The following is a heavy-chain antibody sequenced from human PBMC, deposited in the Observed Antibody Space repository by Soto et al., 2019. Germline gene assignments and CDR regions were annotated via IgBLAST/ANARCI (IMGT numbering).Heavy chain of an antibody. D-gene: IGHD2-15*01. CDR3: ARGYCSGGSCYYYYGMDV. CDR1: GGTFSSYA. CDR2: IIPIFGTA. J-gene: IGHJ6*02. V-gene: IGHV1-69*13. Sequence: EASVKVSCKASGGTFSSYAISWVRQAPGQGLEWMGGIIPIFGTANYAQKFQGRVTITADESTSTAYMELSSLRSEDTAVYYCARGYCSGGSCYYYYGMDVWGQGTTVTVSS.